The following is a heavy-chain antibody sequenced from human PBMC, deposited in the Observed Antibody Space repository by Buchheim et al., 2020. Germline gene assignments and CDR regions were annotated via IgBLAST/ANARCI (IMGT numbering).Heavy chain of an antibody. D-gene: IGHD4-17*01. CDR1: GFTFSNYW. CDR2: INNHGSTT. CDR3: ARDGLLTVPKDY. V-gene: IGHV3-74*01. Sequence: EVQLVESGGGLVQPGGSLRLSCEASGFTFSNYWMHWVRQAPGKGLVWVSRINNHGSTTSYADSVKGRFTMSRDNAKNTLYLQMNSLRVEDTAVYYCARDGLLTVPKDYWGQGTL. J-gene: IGHJ4*02.